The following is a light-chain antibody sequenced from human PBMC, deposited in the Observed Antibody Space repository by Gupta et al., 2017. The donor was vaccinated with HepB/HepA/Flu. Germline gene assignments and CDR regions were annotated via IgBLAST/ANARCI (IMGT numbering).Light chain of an antibody. Sequence: SSELTQDPAVSVALGQTVRITCQGDSLRSSYASWYQQKPGQAPAIVSYVNNKRPSGIPDRFSGSSSGNTAYPTTNTAQAEDESDYYGYSRDSNGHHLDLVFGGGTKLTVL. V-gene: IGLV3-19*01. J-gene: IGLJ3*02. CDR1: SLRSSY. CDR2: VNN. CDR3: YSRDSNGHHLDLV.